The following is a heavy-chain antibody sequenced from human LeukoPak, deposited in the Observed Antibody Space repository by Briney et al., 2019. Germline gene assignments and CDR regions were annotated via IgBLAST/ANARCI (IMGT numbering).Heavy chain of an antibody. D-gene: IGHD1-26*01. V-gene: IGHV4-59*08. CDR1: GSMYNYY. J-gene: IGHJ4*02. CDR3: ARHISSGGTYAHFDY. CDR2: IHYNGIT. Sequence: SETLSLTCTVSGSMYNYYWSWIRQPPGKGLEWIGYIHYNGITNYSPSLKSRVTMSLDTSKNQVSLKLNSVSAADTAVYYCARHISSGGTYAHFDYWGQGTLVTVSS.